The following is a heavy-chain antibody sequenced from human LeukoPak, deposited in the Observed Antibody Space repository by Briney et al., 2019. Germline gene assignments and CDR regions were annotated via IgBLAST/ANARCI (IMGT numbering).Heavy chain of an antibody. CDR3: AREEYYDFWSGWTSRYGMDV. V-gene: IGHV3-7*01. CDR2: IKQEGSEK. CDR1: GFTFSSYW. D-gene: IGHD3-3*01. Sequence: PGGSLRLSWAASGFTFSSYWMSWVRQPQGKVLEWVANIKQEGSEKYYVDSVKGRFTISRDNAKNSLYLQMNSLRAEDTAVYYCAREEYYDFWSGWTSRYGMDVWGQGTTVTVTS. J-gene: IGHJ6*02.